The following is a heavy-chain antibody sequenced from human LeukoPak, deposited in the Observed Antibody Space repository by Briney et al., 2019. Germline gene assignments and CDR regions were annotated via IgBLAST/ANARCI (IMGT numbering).Heavy chain of an antibody. CDR2: IYYSGST. Sequence: PSETLSLTCTVSGGSISSSSYYWGWIRQPPGKGLEWIGSIYYSGSTYYNPSLKSRVTISVDTSKNQFSLKLSSVTAADTAVYYCARDPDYGGQNQRGYWGQGTLVTVSS. J-gene: IGHJ4*02. D-gene: IGHD4-23*01. CDR1: GGSISSSSYY. V-gene: IGHV4-39*07. CDR3: ARDPDYGGQNQRGY.